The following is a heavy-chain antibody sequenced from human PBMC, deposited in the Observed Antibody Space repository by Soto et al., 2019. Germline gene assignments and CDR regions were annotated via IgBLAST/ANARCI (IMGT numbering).Heavy chain of an antibody. CDR3: AKDAVFVVVPAAMGLIDY. Sequence: EVQLLESGGGLVQPGGSLRLSCAASGFTFSSYAMSWVRQAPGKGLEWVSAISGSGGSTYYADSVKGRFTISRDNSKNTLYLQINSLRAEDTAVYYCAKDAVFVVVPAAMGLIDYWGQGTLATVSS. D-gene: IGHD2-2*01. J-gene: IGHJ4*02. V-gene: IGHV3-23*01. CDR1: GFTFSSYA. CDR2: ISGSGGST.